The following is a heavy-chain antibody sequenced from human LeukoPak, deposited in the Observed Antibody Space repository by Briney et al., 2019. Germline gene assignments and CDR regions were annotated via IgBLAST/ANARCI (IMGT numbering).Heavy chain of an antibody. Sequence: GGSLRLSCAASGFTVSSNYMSWVRQAPGKGLEWVSVIYSGGSTYYADSVKGRFTISRDNSKNTLYLQMNSLRAEDTAVYYCASIAVAGNFDYWGQGTLVTVSS. CDR1: GFTVSSNY. J-gene: IGHJ4*02. V-gene: IGHV3-53*01. CDR2: IYSGGST. CDR3: ASIAVAGNFDY. D-gene: IGHD6-19*01.